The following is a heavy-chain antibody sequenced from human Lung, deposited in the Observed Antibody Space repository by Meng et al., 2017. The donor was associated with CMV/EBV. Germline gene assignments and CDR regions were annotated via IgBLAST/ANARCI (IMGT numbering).Heavy chain of an antibody. V-gene: IGHV3-15*01. D-gene: IGHD6-6*01. J-gene: IGHJ6*02. CDR2: IKSKTDGGTT. CDR3: TAPGPGQHVPRYYYYGMDV. Sequence: GGSLRLXCAASRFTFSNAWMSCVRQAPGKGLEWDGRIKSKTDGGTTNYAAPVKGRFTISRDESKSTLYLQMNSLKTEDTAVYYCTAPGPGQHVPRYYYYGMDVWGQGXTVTVSS. CDR1: RFTFSNAW.